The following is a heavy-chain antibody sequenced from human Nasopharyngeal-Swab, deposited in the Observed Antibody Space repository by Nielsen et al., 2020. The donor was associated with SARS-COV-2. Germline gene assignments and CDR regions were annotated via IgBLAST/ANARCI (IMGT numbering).Heavy chain of an antibody. CDR3: AKGDSAAGSSSDY. CDR1: GFTFSSYA. Sequence: GGFLRLSCAASGFTFSSYAMSWVRQAPGKGLEWVSTISGSGSSTYYADSVKGRFTISRDNSKNTLYLQMNRLRAEDTAVYYCAKGDSAAGSSSDYWGQGTLVTVSS. CDR2: ISGSGSST. V-gene: IGHV3-23*01. D-gene: IGHD6-13*01. J-gene: IGHJ4*02.